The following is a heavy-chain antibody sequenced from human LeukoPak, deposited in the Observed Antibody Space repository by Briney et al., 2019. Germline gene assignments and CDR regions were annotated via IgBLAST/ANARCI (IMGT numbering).Heavy chain of an antibody. V-gene: IGHV1-18*01. CDR2: MNPNNGNT. Sequence: VASVKVSCKASGYTFASYDINWVRQATGQGLEWMGWMNPNNGNTNYAQKLQGRVTMTTDTSTSTAYMELRSLRSDDTAVYYCAVHDYARFGDMDVWGKGTTVTVSS. J-gene: IGHJ6*03. D-gene: IGHD4-17*01. CDR3: AVHDYARFGDMDV. CDR1: GYTFASYD.